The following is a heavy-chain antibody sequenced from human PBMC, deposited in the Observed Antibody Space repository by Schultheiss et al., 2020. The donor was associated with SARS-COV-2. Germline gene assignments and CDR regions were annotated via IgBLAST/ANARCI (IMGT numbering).Heavy chain of an antibody. J-gene: IGHJ4*02. D-gene: IGHD6-6*01. CDR2: IWYDGSNK. CDR3: AKGGQLVGGYFDY. Sequence: GGSLRLSCAASGFTFSSYEMNWVRQAPGKGLEWVAVIWYDGSNKYYADSVKGRFTISRDNSKNTLYLQMNSLRAEDTAVYYCAKGGQLVGGYFDYWGQGTLVTVSS. V-gene: IGHV3-33*06. CDR1: GFTFSSYE.